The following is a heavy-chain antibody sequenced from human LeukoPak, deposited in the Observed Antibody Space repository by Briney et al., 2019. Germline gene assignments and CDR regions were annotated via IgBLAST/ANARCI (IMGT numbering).Heavy chain of an antibody. V-gene: IGHV1-18*01. CDR3: ARACCSSTSCYTPWFDP. CDR2: ISAYNGNT. D-gene: IGHD2-2*02. Sequence: ASVEVSCKASGYTFTSYGISWVRQAPGQGLEWMGWISAYNGNTNYAQKLQGRVTMTTDTSTSTAYVELRSLRSDDTAVYYCARACCSSTSCYTPWFDPWGQGTLVTVSS. J-gene: IGHJ5*02. CDR1: GYTFTSYG.